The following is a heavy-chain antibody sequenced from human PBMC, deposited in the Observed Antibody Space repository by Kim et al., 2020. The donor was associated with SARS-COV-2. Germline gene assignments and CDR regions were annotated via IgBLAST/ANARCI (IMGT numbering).Heavy chain of an antibody. Sequence: GGSLTLSCVASGFTFDTYAMSWVRQAPGKGLEWVSVISGNGVNKFYADSVRGRLTVSRDNSKNTLYLQMNSLRDEDTAIYYCAKGVVMDGYNYYYYYGM. J-gene: IGHJ6*01. CDR2: ISGNGVNK. D-gene: IGHD3-22*01. CDR1: GFTFDTYA. V-gene: IGHV3-23*01. CDR3: AKGVVMDGYNYYYYYGM.